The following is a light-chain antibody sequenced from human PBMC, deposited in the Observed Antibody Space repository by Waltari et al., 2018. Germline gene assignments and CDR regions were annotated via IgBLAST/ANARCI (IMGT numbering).Light chain of an antibody. CDR2: GAS. J-gene: IGKJ1*01. V-gene: IGKV4-1*01. Sequence: DIVMTQSPDSLAVSLGERATFNCKSSQSVLYSPNNKNYLAWYQQKPGQPPKLLIYGASTRESGVPDRFRGSGSGTDFTLTISSLQAEDVAVYYCQQYLTSSWTFGQGTKVEIK. CDR1: QSVLYSPNNKNY. CDR3: QQYLTSSWT.